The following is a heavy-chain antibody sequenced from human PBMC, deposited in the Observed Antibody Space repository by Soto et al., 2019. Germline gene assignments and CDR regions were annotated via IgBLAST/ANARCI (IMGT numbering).Heavy chain of an antibody. CDR2: VHWNDAD. CDR3: AHRIVWEGLDI. D-gene: IGHD1-26*01. V-gene: IGHV2-5*01. J-gene: IGHJ3*02. Sequence: SGPTLVNPLHTLTLTCTFSGFSLSTSGVGVGWIRQPPGKALEWLVVVHWNDADHYSPSLKSRLAITKDTSKNMVVLTMTNMDPVDTATYYCAHRIVWEGLDIWGQGPMVPVSS. CDR1: GFSLSTSGVG.